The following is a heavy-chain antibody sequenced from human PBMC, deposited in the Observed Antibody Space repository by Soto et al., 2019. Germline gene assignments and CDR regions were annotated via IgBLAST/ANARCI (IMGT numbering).Heavy chain of an antibody. CDR3: AKDTRSSEVSWFDP. V-gene: IGHV1-46*01. CDR1: GYTFTSYY. J-gene: IGHJ5*02. D-gene: IGHD6-6*01. CDR2: IHPSGGST. Sequence: ASVKVSCKASGYTFTSYYMHWVRQAPGQGLEWMGIIHPSGGSTSYAQKFQGRVTMTMDTSTSTVYIELSSLRSEDSAMYYCAKDTRSSEVSWFDPWGQGTQVTVSS.